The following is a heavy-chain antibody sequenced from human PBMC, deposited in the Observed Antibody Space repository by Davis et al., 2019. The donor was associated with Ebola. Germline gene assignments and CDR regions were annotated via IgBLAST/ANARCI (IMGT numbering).Heavy chain of an antibody. D-gene: IGHD3-10*01. V-gene: IGHV1-2*06. CDR1: GYTFTGYY. CDR2: INPNSGGT. J-gene: IGHJ4*02. CDR3: ARDPGNYYYGSGSLDY. Sequence: AASVKVSCKASGYTFTGYYMHWVRQAPGQGLEWMGRINPNSGGTNYAQKFQGRVTMTRDTSISTAYMELSRLRSDDTAVYFCARDPGNYYYGSGSLDYWGQGTLVTVSS.